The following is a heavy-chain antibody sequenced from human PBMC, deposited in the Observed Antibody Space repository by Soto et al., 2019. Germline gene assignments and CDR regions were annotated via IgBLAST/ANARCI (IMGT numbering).Heavy chain of an antibody. V-gene: IGHV3-30-3*01. CDR2: ISSDGSNK. J-gene: IGHJ4*02. CDR3: ARDDEGGSDCDLGY. Sequence: QVQLVESGGGVVQPGRSLRLSCAVSGFTFSSHAMHWVRQAPGKGLEWVTLISSDGSNKYYADSVKGRFTTSRDNSKNTMYLQRNSLRVEATAVYYGARDDEGGSDCDLGYWGQGALVTVSS. CDR1: GFTFSSHA. D-gene: IGHD1-26*01.